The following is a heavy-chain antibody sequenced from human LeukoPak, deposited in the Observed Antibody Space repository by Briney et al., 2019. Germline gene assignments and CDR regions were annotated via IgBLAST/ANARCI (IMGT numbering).Heavy chain of an antibody. CDR2: IYYSGST. V-gene: IGHV4-59*01. CDR3: ARGESYADI. J-gene: IGHJ3*02. Sequence: SETLSLTCTVSGGSISSYYWSWIRQPPGKGLEWIGYIYYSGSTNYNPSLKSRVIISVDTSKNQFSLKLSSVTAADTAVYYCARGESYADIWGQGTMVTVSS. D-gene: IGHD1-26*01. CDR1: GGSISSYY.